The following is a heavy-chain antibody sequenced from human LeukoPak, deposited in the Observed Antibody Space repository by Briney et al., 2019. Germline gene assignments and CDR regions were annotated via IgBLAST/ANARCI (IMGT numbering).Heavy chain of an antibody. CDR3: ARGLYCSSTSCPPTDFDY. J-gene: IGHJ4*02. Sequence: ASVKVSCKASGGTFSSYAISWVRQAPGQGLEWMGGIIPIFGTANYAQKFQGRVTITRNTSISTAYMELSSLRSEDTAVYYCARGLYCSSTSCPPTDFDYWGQGTLVTVSS. D-gene: IGHD2-2*01. CDR2: IIPIFGTA. CDR1: GGTFSSYA. V-gene: IGHV1-69*05.